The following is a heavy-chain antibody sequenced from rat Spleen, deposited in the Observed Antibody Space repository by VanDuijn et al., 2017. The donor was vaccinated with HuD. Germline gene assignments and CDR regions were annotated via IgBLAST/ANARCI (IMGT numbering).Heavy chain of an antibody. CDR1: GFSLTSYH. V-gene: IGHV2-45*01. CDR2: IRSGGST. CDR3: ARERYYGYNSWYFDF. Sequence: QVQLKESGPGLMQPSQTLSLTCIVSGFSLTSYHVHWVRQSPGKGLEWMGRIRSGGSTDYNSALKSRLSISRDTSKSQVFLKMNSLQTEDTATYYCARERYYGYNSWYFDFWGPGTMVTVSS. J-gene: IGHJ1*01. D-gene: IGHD1-9*01.